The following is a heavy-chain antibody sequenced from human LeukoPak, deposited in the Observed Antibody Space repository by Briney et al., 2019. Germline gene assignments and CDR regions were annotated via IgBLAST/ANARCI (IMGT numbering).Heavy chain of an antibody. CDR2: INPSGGST. D-gene: IGHD4-23*01. V-gene: IGHV1-46*01. CDR3: ARGLGTYGGNFL. J-gene: IGHJ4*02. Sequence: ASVKVSCKASGYTFTSYYMHWVRQAPGQGLEWMGIINPSGGSTSYAQKFQGRVTMTRDTSISTAYMELSRLRSDDTAVYYCARGLGTYGGNFLWGQGTLVTVSS. CDR1: GYTFTSYY.